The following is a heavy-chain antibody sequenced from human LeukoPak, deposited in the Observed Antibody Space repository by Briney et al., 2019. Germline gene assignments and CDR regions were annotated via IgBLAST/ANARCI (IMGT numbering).Heavy chain of an antibody. V-gene: IGHV1-8*01. CDR3: ARWELRRDGIDY. J-gene: IGHJ4*02. CDR2: MSPNSGNT. Sequence: ASVKVSCKASGYTFTSYDINWVRQATGQGLEWMGWMSPNSGNTDYAQKFQGRVTFTRNTSINTAYMELSSLRSDDTAVYYCARWELRRDGIDYWGQGTLVTVSS. D-gene: IGHD1-26*01. CDR1: GYTFTSYD.